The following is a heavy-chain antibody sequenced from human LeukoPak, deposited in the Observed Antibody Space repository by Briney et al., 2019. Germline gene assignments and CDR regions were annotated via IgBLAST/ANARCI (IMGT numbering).Heavy chain of an antibody. CDR2: INPNSGGT. D-gene: IGHD3-16*01. V-gene: IGHV1-2*02. Sequence: ASVKVSCKASGYTFTSYFMHWVRRAPGHGLEWMGWINPNSGGTNYAQKFQGRVTMTRDTSITTAYMELNRLRSDDTAVYYCARAYTSPNGPYWGQGILVTVSS. J-gene: IGHJ4*02. CDR3: ARAYTSPNGPY. CDR1: GYTFTSYF.